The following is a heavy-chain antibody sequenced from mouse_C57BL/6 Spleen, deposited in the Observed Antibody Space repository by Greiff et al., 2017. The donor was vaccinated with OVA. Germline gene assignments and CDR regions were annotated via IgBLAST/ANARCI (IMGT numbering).Heavy chain of an antibody. D-gene: IGHD2-4*01. J-gene: IGHJ2*01. V-gene: IGHV1-64*01. CDR1: GYTFTSYW. CDR2: IHPNSGST. Sequence: QVQLQQSGAELVKPGASVKLSCKASGYTFTSYWMHWVKQRPGQGLEWIGMIHPNSGSTNYNEKFKSKATLTVDKSSSTAYMQLSHLTSENSAVYYCATIYSDYGRLFDYWGQGTTLTVSS. CDR3: ATIYSDYGRLFDY.